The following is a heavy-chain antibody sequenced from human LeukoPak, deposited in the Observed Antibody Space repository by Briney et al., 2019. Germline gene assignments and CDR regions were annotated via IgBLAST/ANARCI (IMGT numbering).Heavy chain of an antibody. D-gene: IGHD4-17*01. V-gene: IGHV3-7*01. CDR3: ARDRYGSY. J-gene: IGHJ4*02. Sequence: GGSLRLSCAASGFTFRNAWMSWVRQAPGKGLEWVANIKQDGSERYYVDSVKGRFTISRDNAKNSLYLQMNSLRAEDTAMYYCARDRYGSYWGQGTLVTVSS. CDR1: GFTFRNAW. CDR2: IKQDGSER.